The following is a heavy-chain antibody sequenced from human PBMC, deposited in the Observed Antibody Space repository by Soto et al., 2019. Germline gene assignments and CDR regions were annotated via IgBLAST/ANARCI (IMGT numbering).Heavy chain of an antibody. Sequence: QVQLVESGGGVVQPGRSLRLSCAASGFTFSSYGMHWVRQAPGKGLEWVAVISYDGSNKYYADSVKGRFPISRDNSKNTLYLQMNSLRAEDTAVYYCAKDRADIVLVPAAMLDYYYGMDVWGQGTTVTVSS. D-gene: IGHD2-2*01. CDR3: AKDRADIVLVPAAMLDYYYGMDV. CDR2: ISYDGSNK. J-gene: IGHJ6*02. CDR1: GFTFSSYG. V-gene: IGHV3-30*18.